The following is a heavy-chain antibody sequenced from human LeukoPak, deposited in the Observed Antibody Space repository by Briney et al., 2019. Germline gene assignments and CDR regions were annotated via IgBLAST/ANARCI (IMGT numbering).Heavy chain of an antibody. Sequence: SETLSLTCTVSGGSISSYYWSWIRQPPGKGLEWIGYIYYSGSTNYNPFLKSRVTISVDTSKNQFSLKLSSVTAADTAVYYCARAPADYDYVWGSDLLSDAFDIWGQGTMVTVSS. V-gene: IGHV4-59*01. D-gene: IGHD3-16*01. CDR1: GGSISSYY. CDR3: ARAPADYDYVWGSDLLSDAFDI. CDR2: IYYSGST. J-gene: IGHJ3*02.